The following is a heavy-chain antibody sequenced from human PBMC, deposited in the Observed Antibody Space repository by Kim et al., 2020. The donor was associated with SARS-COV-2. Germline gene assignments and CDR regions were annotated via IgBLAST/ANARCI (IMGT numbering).Heavy chain of an antibody. CDR3: ARTWRYSYGSIDY. J-gene: IGHJ4*02. V-gene: IGHV4-39*01. D-gene: IGHD5-18*01. Sequence: YTPSLKSRVTLSVDTSKNQFSLKLSSVTAADTAVYYCARTWRYSYGSIDYWGQGTLVTVSS.